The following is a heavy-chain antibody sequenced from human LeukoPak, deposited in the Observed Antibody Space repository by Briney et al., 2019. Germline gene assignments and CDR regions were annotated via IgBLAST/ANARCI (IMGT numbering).Heavy chain of an antibody. CDR3: ARVPPSAHQLLSSDY. D-gene: IGHD2-2*01. CDR1: GYTFTNYG. V-gene: IGHV1-18*04. J-gene: IGHJ4*02. Sequence: GASVMVSCKASGYTFTNYGISWVRQAPGQGLEWMAWISANNGETRYAQNFQGRVTMPTDTSTSTAYLELRSLRSDDTAVYYCARVPPSAHQLLSSDYWGQGTQVTVSS. CDR2: ISANNGET.